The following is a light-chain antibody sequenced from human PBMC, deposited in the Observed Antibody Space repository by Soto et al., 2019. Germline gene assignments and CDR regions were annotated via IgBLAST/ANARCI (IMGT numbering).Light chain of an antibody. CDR1: QSISSW. V-gene: IGKV1-5*03. CDR3: QQYYLYPLT. Sequence: DIQMTQSPSTLSASVGGRVTITCRASQSISSWLAWYQQKPGKAPKLLIYKASSLEGGVPSRFSGSGSGTEFTLTITSLQPDDFATYYCQQYYLYPLTFGGGTKVDIK. CDR2: KAS. J-gene: IGKJ4*01.